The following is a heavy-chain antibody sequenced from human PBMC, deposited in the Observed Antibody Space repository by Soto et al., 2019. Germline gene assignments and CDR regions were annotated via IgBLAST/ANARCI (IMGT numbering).Heavy chain of an antibody. CDR1: GFTFSTYG. J-gene: IGHJ4*02. CDR3: ASIWSGYYYFDS. Sequence: QVQLVESGGGVVQPGGSLRLSCAASGFTFSTYGMHWVRQAPGKGLEWVAVISYDGSNRYYGDSVKGRFTISRDNSKNTLYLQMNSLRAEDTAVYYCASIWSGYYYFDSWGQGNLVTVSS. V-gene: IGHV3-30*03. D-gene: IGHD3-3*01. CDR2: ISYDGSNR.